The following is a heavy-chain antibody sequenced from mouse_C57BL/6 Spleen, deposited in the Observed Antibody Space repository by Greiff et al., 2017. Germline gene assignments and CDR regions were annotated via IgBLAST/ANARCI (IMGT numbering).Heavy chain of an antibody. V-gene: IGHV5-17*01. CDR1: GFTFSDYG. Sequence: EVMLVASGGGLVKPGGSLKLSCAASGFTFSDYGMHWVRQAPEKGLEWVGYISSGSSTIYYADTVKGRFTISRDNAKNTLFLQMTSLRSEDTAMYYCARAYYSNYGYFDVWGTGTTVTVSS. CDR3: ARAYYSNYGYFDV. CDR2: ISSGSSTI. J-gene: IGHJ1*03. D-gene: IGHD2-5*01.